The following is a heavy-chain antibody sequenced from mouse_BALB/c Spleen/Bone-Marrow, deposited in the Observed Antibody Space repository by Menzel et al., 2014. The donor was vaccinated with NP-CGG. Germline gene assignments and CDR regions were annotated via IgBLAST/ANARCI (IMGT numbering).Heavy chain of an antibody. J-gene: IGHJ4*01. Sequence: EVMLVESGGDLVKPGGSLKLSCAASGFTFSTYGMSWVRQTPDKRLEWVATISSGGGYTYYPDSVKGRLTISRDNAKNTLYLQMSSLKSEDTAMYYCTRQGNWDHYAMDYRGQGTSVTVSS. CDR2: ISSGGGYT. CDR3: TRQGNWDHYAMDY. V-gene: IGHV5-6*01. CDR1: GFTFSTYG. D-gene: IGHD4-1*01.